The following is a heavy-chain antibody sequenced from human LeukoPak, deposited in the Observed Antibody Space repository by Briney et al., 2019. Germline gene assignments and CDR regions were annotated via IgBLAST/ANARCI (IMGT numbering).Heavy chain of an antibody. Sequence: PGGSLRLSCAASGFTFSTYSMNWVRQAPGKGLEWVSSITVSTSYIYYADSGRGRFTISRDNAKNSLYLQMNSLRAEDTAVYYCARLAYCGGDCYWFDLWGRGTLVTISS. V-gene: IGHV3-21*01. D-gene: IGHD2-21*02. CDR2: ITVSTSYI. CDR3: ARLAYCGGDCYWFDL. CDR1: GFTFSTYS. J-gene: IGHJ2*01.